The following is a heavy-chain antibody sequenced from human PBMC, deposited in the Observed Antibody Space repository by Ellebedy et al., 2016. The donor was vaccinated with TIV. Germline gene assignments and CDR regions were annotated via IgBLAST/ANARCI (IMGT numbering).Heavy chain of an antibody. J-gene: IGHJ6*02. D-gene: IGHD3-3*01. CDR1: GGSISSGDYY. V-gene: IGHV4-30-4*01. Sequence: SETLSLXXTVSGGSISSGDYYWSWIRQPPGKGLEWIGYIYYSGSTYYNPSLKSRVTISVDTSKNQFSLKLSSVTAADTAVYYCASGYDFWSGYYSPAVNHYYGMDVWGQGTTVTVSS. CDR2: IYYSGST. CDR3: ASGYDFWSGYYSPAVNHYYGMDV.